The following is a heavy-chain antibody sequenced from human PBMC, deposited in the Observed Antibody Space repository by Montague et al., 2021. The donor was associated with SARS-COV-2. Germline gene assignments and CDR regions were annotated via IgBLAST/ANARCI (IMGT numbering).Heavy chain of an antibody. Sequence: SETLSLTCTVSGGSISSYYWSWIRQPPGKGLEWIGYIYYSGSTNXNTSLKSRVTISVDTSKNQFSLKLSSVTAADTAVYYCARGSGWMGNAFDIWGHGTMVTVSS. CDR1: GGSISSYY. CDR3: ARGSGWMGNAFDI. J-gene: IGHJ3*02. D-gene: IGHD6-19*01. V-gene: IGHV4-59*01. CDR2: IYYSGST.